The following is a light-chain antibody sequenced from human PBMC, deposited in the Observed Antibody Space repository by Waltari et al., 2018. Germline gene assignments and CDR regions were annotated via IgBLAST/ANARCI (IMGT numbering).Light chain of an antibody. V-gene: IGKV1-27*01. CDR2: AAS. CDR1: QCIINN. J-gene: IGKJ3*01. CDR3: QKYNSAPCT. Sequence: TCQAIQCIINNVAWYQQKPGKVPNLLIYAASTLQSGVPSRFRGIGSGTDFTLTISSLKPEDVAIYYCQKYNSAPCTFGPGTKVDIK.